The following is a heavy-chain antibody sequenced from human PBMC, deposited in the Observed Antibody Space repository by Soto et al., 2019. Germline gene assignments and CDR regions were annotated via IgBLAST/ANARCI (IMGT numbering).Heavy chain of an antibody. Sequence: QLQLQESGPGLVKPSETLSLTCTVSGGSISSSSYYWGWIRQPPGKGLEWIGSIYYSGSTYYNPSLKSRVTISVDTSKNQFSLKLSSVTAAATAVYYCARHRIPSRITGTTTQPGYYYYGMDVWGQGTTVTVSS. CDR1: GGSISSSSYY. CDR2: IYYSGST. D-gene: IGHD1-7*01. V-gene: IGHV4-39*01. J-gene: IGHJ6*02. CDR3: ARHRIPSRITGTTTQPGYYYYGMDV.